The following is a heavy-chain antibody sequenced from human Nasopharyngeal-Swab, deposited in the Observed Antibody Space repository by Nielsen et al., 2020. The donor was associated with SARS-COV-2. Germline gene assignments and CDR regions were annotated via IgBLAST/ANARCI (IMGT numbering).Heavy chain of an antibody. CDR2: IYHSGST. D-gene: IGHD6-13*01. Sequence: WIHQPPGKGLEWIGEIYHSGSTNYNPSLKSRVTISVDKSKNQFSLKLSSVTAADTAVYYCARDGDYSSPYMDVWGKGTTVTVSS. CDR3: ARDGDYSSPYMDV. V-gene: IGHV4-4*02. J-gene: IGHJ6*03.